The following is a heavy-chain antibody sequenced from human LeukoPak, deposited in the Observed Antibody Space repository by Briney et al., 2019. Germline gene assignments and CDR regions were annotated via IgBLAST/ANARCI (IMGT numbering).Heavy chain of an antibody. CDR2: IIPILGIA. D-gene: IGHD5-18*01. V-gene: IGHV1-69*04. CDR3: ARDVDTTRPYYFDY. Sequence: SVKVSCKASGYTFTGYYMHWVRQAPGQGLEWMGRIIPILGIANYAQKFQGRVTITADKSTSTAYMELSSLRSEDTAVYYCARDVDTTRPYYFDYWGQGTLVTVSS. CDR1: GYTFTGYY. J-gene: IGHJ4*02.